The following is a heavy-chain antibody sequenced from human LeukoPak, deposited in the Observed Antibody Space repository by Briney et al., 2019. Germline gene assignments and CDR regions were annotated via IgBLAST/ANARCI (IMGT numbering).Heavy chain of an antibody. V-gene: IGHV5-51*01. CDR2: IYPGDSDT. D-gene: IGHD3-22*01. J-gene: IGHJ4*02. Sequence: GESLKISCKGSGYSFTSYWIGWVRQMPGKGLEWMGIIYPGDSDTRYSPSFQGQVTISADKYISTAYLQWSSLKPSDTAMFYCARQPDSSGSPLYWGQGTLVSVSS. CDR3: ARQPDSSGSPLY. CDR1: GYSFTSYW.